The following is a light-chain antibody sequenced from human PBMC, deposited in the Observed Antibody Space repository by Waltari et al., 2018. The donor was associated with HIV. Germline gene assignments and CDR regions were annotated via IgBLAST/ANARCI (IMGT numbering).Light chain of an antibody. Sequence: QSALTQPPSASGSPGQSVTISCTGTSSDVGGYNYVPWYQQHPGKAPKLMIYEVSNRPSGVPDRFSGSKSGNTASLTVSGLQAEDEADYYCSSYGGSNNHVVFGGGTKLTVL. CDR1: SSDVGGYNY. CDR2: EVS. V-gene: IGLV2-8*01. J-gene: IGLJ2*01. CDR3: SSYGGSNNHVV.